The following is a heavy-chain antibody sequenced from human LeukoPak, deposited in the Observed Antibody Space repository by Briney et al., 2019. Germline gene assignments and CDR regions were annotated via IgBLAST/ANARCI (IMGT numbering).Heavy chain of an antibody. Sequence: GGSLRLSCAASGFTVSSNYMSWVRQAPGKGLEWVSVMYSGGSTYYADSVKGRFTISRDNSKNTLYLQMNSLRAEDTAVYYCAREGWLLHYGMDVWGQGTTVTVSS. CDR3: AREGWLLHYGMDV. V-gene: IGHV3-53*01. J-gene: IGHJ6*02. CDR2: MYSGGST. CDR1: GFTVSSNY. D-gene: IGHD5-12*01.